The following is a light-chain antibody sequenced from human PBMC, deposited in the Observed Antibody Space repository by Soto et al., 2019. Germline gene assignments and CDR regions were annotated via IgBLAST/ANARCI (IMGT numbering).Light chain of an antibody. Sequence: DMQITQSQSSLSASVGDRVTITCQASQDIKSYLNWYQQKSGKAPKLLIYDASDLETGVPSRFSGSGSGTDFTFTINSLQPEDIATYYCQQYDNLPLTFGGGTKVDIK. V-gene: IGKV1-33*01. CDR1: QDIKSY. J-gene: IGKJ4*01. CDR3: QQYDNLPLT. CDR2: DAS.